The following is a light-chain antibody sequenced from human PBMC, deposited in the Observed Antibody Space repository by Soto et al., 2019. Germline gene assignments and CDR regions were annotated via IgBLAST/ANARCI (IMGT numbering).Light chain of an antibody. V-gene: IGKV3-20*01. CDR1: QTMTRAY. Sequence: EIVLMQSPGTLSLSPGERATLSCRASQTMTRAYVAWYQQKPGQAPRLLIYAASYRATGISDKFSGSGSGTDFSLTISRLEPEDSAGYYCHQYHSPPQTFGQGTKVEIK. CDR3: HQYHSPPQT. CDR2: AAS. J-gene: IGKJ2*01.